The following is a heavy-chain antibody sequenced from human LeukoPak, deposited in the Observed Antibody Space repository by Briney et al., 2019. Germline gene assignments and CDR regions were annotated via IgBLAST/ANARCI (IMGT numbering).Heavy chain of an antibody. J-gene: IGHJ4*02. Sequence: SSETLSLTCTVSGGSISSHYWSWIRQPPGKGLEWIGYIFYSGSTNYDPSLKSRVTILIDTSKNQFSLQLSSVTAADTAVYFCARGSSNWGYHFDYWGQGTLVTVSS. CDR3: ARGSSNWGYHFDY. D-gene: IGHD6-13*01. V-gene: IGHV4-59*11. CDR1: GGSISSHY. CDR2: IFYSGST.